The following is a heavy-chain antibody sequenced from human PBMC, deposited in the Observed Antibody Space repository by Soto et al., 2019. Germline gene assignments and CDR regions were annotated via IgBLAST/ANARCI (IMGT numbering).Heavy chain of an antibody. CDR2: ISDSGGTS. J-gene: IGHJ4*02. CDR1: GFIFSNYV. D-gene: IGHD1-26*01. Sequence: EVQLVDSGGGLVQPGGSLRLSCAASGFIFSNYVMSWVRQAPGKGLEWVSSISDSGGTSYYADSVKGRFTISRDNSKHTLYLQMNSLRAEYTAIYYCAKRPRALLTFDYWGQGTLVTVSS. CDR3: AKRPRALLTFDY. V-gene: IGHV3-23*04.